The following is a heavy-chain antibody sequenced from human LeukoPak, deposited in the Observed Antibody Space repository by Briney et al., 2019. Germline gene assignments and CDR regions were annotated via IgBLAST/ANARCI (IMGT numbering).Heavy chain of an antibody. CDR2: IYHSGST. V-gene: IGHV4-30-2*01. J-gene: IGHJ4*02. CDR3: ARTKAYYYDSSGLYWYYFDY. D-gene: IGHD3-22*01. CDR1: GGSISSGGYS. Sequence: SQTLSLTCAVPGGSISSGGYSWSWIRQPPGKGLEWIGYIYHSGSTYYNPSLKSRVTISVDRSKNQFSLKLSSVTAADTAVYYCARTKAYYYDSSGLYWYYFDYWGQGTLVTVSS.